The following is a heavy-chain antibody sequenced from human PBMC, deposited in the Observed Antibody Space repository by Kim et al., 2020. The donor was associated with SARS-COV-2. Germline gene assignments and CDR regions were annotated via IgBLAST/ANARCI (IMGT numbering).Heavy chain of an antibody. Sequence: PSFQGHVTISADKSISTAYVQWSSLKASDTAMYYCARDYYGSGSPNWFDPWGQGTLVTVSS. CDR3: ARDYYGSGSPNWFDP. D-gene: IGHD3-10*01. V-gene: IGHV5-10-1*01. J-gene: IGHJ5*02.